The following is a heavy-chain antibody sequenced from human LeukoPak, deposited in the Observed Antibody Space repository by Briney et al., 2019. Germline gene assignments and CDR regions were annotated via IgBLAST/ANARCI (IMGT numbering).Heavy chain of an antibody. J-gene: IGHJ4*02. CDR3: AKDHYDILTGYYL. Sequence: GGSLRLSCAASGFTFSSYGMSWVRQAPGKGLEWVSAISGSGGSTYYADSVKGRFTISRDNSKNTLYLQMNSLRAEDTAVYYCAKDHYDILTGYYLWGQGTLVTVSS. CDR1: GFTFSSYG. D-gene: IGHD3-9*01. V-gene: IGHV3-23*01. CDR2: ISGSGGST.